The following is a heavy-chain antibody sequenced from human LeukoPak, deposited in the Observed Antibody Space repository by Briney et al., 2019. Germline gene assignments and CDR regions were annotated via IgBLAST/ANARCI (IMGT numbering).Heavy chain of an antibody. Sequence: PGGSLRLSCAASGFTVSSNYMSWVRQTPGKGLEWVAVLYRGGDTYYADSVKGRFTISRDNSKNTLFLQMNSLRAEDTALYYCTRTYGDYDYYYGMDVSGQGTTVTVSS. J-gene: IGHJ6*02. V-gene: IGHV3-66*01. D-gene: IGHD4-17*01. CDR2: LYRGGDT. CDR1: GFTVSSNY. CDR3: TRTYGDYDYYYGMDV.